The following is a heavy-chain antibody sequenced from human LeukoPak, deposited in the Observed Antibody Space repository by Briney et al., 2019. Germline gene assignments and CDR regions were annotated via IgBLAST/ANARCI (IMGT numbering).Heavy chain of an antibody. J-gene: IGHJ4*02. V-gene: IGHV3-15*01. CDR2: IKSKTDGGTK. CDR1: GFTFSNAW. Sequence: PGGSLRLSCAVYGFTFSNAWMSWVRQAPGKGLEWVGRIKSKTDGGTKDYATPVKGRFIISRDDSKNTLYLQMNSLKTEDTAVYYCTGYCSSTSCYTGTQVDYWGQGTLVTVSS. D-gene: IGHD2-2*02. CDR3: TGYCSSTSCYTGTQVDY.